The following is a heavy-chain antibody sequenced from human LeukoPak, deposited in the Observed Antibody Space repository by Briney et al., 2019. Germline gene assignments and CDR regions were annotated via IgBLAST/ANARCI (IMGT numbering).Heavy chain of an antibody. Sequence: GGSLRLSCAASGFMFSSFEMYWVRQAPGKGLEWVAIINQDGSERYYVDSVKGRFTVSRDSAKNSLYLQMNSLRVEDTAVYYCARDKITGASTNDYWGQGTLVTVSS. D-gene: IGHD1-14*01. J-gene: IGHJ4*02. CDR1: GFMFSSFE. CDR2: INQDGSER. CDR3: ARDKITGASTNDY. V-gene: IGHV3-7*01.